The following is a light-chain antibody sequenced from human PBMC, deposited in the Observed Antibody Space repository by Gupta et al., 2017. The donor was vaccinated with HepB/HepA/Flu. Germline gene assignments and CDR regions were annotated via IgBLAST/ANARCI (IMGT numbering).Light chain of an antibody. Sequence: DVVMTQSPLSLPVTLGQPASISCRSSQNLLHSDGITYLNWFHQRPGQSPRLLIYQGSNRDSGVPASISSSRSGTAYTPQISRMEAEDVGVYYCLKGTLRTPNTFGPGTQVDIK. CDR1: QNLLHSDGITY. CDR3: LKGTLRTPNT. J-gene: IGKJ3*01. V-gene: IGKV2-30*02. CDR2: QGS.